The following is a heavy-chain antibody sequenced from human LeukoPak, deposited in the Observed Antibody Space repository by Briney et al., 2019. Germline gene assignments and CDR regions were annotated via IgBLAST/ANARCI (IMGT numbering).Heavy chain of an antibody. CDR2: ISNDGSYI. V-gene: IGHV3-74*01. J-gene: IGHJ4*02. D-gene: IGHD3-9*01. CDR1: GFIFSSWW. Sequence: PGGSMRLSCAASGFIFSSWWMLWFRRPPGKGLESVAHISNDGSYIVYADSVRGRFTISRDHAENTMYLQMHSLRPEDTGVYYCVTFGFDWSSSYWGQGAQVTVSS. CDR3: VTFGFDWSSSY.